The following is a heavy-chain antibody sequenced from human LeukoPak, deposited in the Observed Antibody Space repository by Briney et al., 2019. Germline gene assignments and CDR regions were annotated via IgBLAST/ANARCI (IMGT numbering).Heavy chain of an antibody. J-gene: IGHJ4*02. CDR2: ISYDGSNK. CDR1: GFTFSSYA. D-gene: IGHD3-3*01. V-gene: IGHV3-30-3*01. Sequence: GGSLRLSCAASGFTFSSYAMHWVRQAPGKGLEWVAVISYDGSNKYYADSVKGRFTISRDNSKNTLYLQMNSLRAEDTAVYYCAKDGGYDLRAYWGQGTLVTVSS. CDR3: AKDGGYDLRAY.